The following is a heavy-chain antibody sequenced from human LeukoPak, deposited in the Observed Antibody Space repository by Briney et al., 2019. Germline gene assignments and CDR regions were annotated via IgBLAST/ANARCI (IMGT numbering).Heavy chain of an antibody. J-gene: IGHJ4*02. Sequence: GASVKVSCKASGYSFTDYCIHWVRQAPGQGLEWMGWINPFSGGTKYAQKFQGWVTMTRDTSISTAYMELSRLTSDDTAVYYCARGGYDLDYWGQGTLVTVSS. CDR1: GYSFTDYC. CDR2: INPFSGGT. V-gene: IGHV1-2*04. D-gene: IGHD3-22*01. CDR3: ARGGYDLDY.